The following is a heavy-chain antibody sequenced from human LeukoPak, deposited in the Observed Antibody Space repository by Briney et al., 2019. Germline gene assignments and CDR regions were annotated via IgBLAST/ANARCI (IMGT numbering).Heavy chain of an antibody. J-gene: IGHJ4*02. CDR3: AREGMYYDYVWGSYRYTFAHFDY. CDR1: GGSISSSSYY. D-gene: IGHD3-16*02. CDR2: IYYSGST. Sequence: PSETLSLTCTVSGGSISSSSYYWGWIRQPPGKGLEWIGNIYYSGSTYYNPSLKSRVTISVDTSKNQFSLKLSPVTAADTAVYYCAREGMYYDYVWGSYRYTFAHFDYWGQGTLVTVSS. V-gene: IGHV4-39*07.